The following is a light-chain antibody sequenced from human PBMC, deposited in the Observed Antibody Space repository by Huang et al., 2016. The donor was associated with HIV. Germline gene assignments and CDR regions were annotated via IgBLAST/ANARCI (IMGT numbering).Light chain of an antibody. V-gene: IGKV3-15*01. CDR1: PSVRDT. CDR3: QQYESWPPLT. Sequence: EIVMKQSPDTLSVSPGDRATPTCRASPSVRDTLAWYQQKPGQAPRLLLHATSTRASGVPGRFSGSGSGTEFTLTISSLQSEDCGVYYCQQYESWPPLTFGGGTKVEIK. CDR2: ATS. J-gene: IGKJ4*01.